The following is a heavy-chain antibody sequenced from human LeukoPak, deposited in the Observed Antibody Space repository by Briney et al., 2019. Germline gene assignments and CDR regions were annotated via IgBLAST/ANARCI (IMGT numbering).Heavy chain of an antibody. CDR3: ARGRPAPM. V-gene: IGHV3-7*01. Sequence: GGSLRLSCAASGFTYRNYWLSCVRPAPGRGLEWVANINQDGSDKYYVDFVKGRFSISRDNARNPLYLQMNSLRAEDTAVYYCARGRPAPMGGQGTMVTLSS. D-gene: IGHD3-10*01. CDR1: GFTYRNYW. CDR2: INQDGSDK. J-gene: IGHJ3*01.